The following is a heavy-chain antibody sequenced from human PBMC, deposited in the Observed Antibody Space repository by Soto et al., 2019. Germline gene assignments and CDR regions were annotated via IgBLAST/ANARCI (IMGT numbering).Heavy chain of an antibody. CDR3: AKDMAIFGVDYYYGMDV. CDR1: GFTFSSYA. Sequence: GGSLRLSCAASGFTFSSYAMSWVRQAPGKGLEWVSAISGSGGSTYYADSVKGRFTISRDNSKNTLYLQMNSLRAEDTAVYYCAKDMAIFGVDYYYGMDVWGQGTTVTVSS. V-gene: IGHV3-23*01. J-gene: IGHJ6*02. CDR2: ISGSGGST. D-gene: IGHD3-3*01.